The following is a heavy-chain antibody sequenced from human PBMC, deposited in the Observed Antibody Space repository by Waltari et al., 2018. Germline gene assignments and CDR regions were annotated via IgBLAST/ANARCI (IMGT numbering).Heavy chain of an antibody. CDR3: ATDPGLRNGMDG. V-gene: IGHV3-53*01. D-gene: IGHD4-17*01. Sequence: EVQLVQSGGGLIQPGGSLRLSCAASGFTVHHNYMNWVRQAPGKGLEWVSVIYSGGTTYYTDSVKGRFTISRDNSKNTVYLQMNNLRAEDTAVYYCATDPGLRNGMDGWGQGTTVTVSS. CDR1: GFTVHHNY. CDR2: IYSGGTT. J-gene: IGHJ6*02.